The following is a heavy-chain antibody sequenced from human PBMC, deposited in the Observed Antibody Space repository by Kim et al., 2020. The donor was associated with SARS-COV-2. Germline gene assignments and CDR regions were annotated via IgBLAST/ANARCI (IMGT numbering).Heavy chain of an antibody. Sequence: YYNPSIKVRVTISVDTSKNQFSLKMSSGTAADTAVYYCSRSTTAKDAFDIWGQGTMVTVSS. CDR3: SRSTTAKDAFDI. D-gene: IGHD1-1*01. J-gene: IGHJ3*02. V-gene: IGHV4-39*01.